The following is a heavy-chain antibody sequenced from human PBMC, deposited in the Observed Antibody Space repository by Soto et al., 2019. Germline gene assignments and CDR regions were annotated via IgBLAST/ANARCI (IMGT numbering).Heavy chain of an antibody. Sequence: QVQLVQSGAEVKKPGASVKVSCKASGYTFTSYDINWVRQATGQGLEWMGWMNPNSGNTGYAQKFQGRVTMTRNTSISTAYMELSSLRSEDTAVYYCARFDYGSGSYYNHDAFDIWGQGTMVTVSS. CDR1: GYTFTSYD. D-gene: IGHD3-10*01. CDR3: ARFDYGSGSYYNHDAFDI. CDR2: MNPNSGNT. V-gene: IGHV1-8*01. J-gene: IGHJ3*02.